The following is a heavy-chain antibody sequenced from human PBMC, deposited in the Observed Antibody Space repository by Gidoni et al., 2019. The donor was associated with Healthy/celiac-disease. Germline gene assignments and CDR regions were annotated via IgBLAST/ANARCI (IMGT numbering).Heavy chain of an antibody. D-gene: IGHD3-10*01. Sequence: VQLQQWGAGLLKPSETLYLTCAVYGGSFSGYYWSWSRQPPGKGLEWIGEINHSGSTNYNPSLKSRVTISVDTSKNQFSLKLSSVTAADTAVYYCARGKKNYYGSGSYYGFDYWGQGTLVTVSS. J-gene: IGHJ4*02. CDR2: INHSGST. CDR3: ARGKKNYYGSGSYYGFDY. V-gene: IGHV4-34*01. CDR1: GGSFSGYY.